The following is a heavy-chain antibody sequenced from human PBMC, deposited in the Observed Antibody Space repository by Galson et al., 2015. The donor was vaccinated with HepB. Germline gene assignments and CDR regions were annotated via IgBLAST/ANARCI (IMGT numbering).Heavy chain of an antibody. J-gene: IGHJ3*02. V-gene: IGHV1-24*01. CDR3: ATAYHSGSYYRPVGNDAFDI. CDR2: FDPEDGET. D-gene: IGHD1-26*01. CDR1: GYTLTELS. Sequence: SVKVSCKVSGYTLTELSMHWVRQAPGKGLEWMGGFDPEDGETIYAQKFQGRVTMTEDTSTDTAYMELSSLRSEDTAVYYCATAYHSGSYYRPVGNDAFDIWGQGTMVTVSS.